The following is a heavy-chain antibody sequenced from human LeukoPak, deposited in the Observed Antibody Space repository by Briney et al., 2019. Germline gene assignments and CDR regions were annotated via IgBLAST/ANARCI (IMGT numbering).Heavy chain of an antibody. Sequence: GGSLRLSCAASGFTFSSYSMNWVRRAPGQGLEWCSSISSSSSYIYYADSVKGRFTISRDNAKNSLSLQMNSLRAEDTAVYYCARAWDYVWGSYPGVPGYWGQGTLVTVSS. J-gene: IGHJ4*02. CDR1: GFTFSSYS. CDR2: ISSSSSYI. CDR3: ARAWDYVWGSYPGVPGY. D-gene: IGHD3-16*02. V-gene: IGHV3-21*01.